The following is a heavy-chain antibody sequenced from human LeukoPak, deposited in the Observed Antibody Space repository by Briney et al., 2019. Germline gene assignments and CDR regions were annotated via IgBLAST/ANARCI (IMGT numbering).Heavy chain of an antibody. V-gene: IGHV3-48*01. J-gene: IGHJ4*02. CDR2: ITGDSGTI. CDR1: GFAFSSYA. D-gene: IGHD2-15*01. CDR3: ARDRMGGSFDY. Sequence: GGSLRLSCAASGFAFSSYAMNWVRQAPGEGVEWVSFITGDSGTIYYVDSMKGRFTISRDNAKNSLYLQIDNLRAEDTAVYYCARDRMGGSFDYWGQGTPVTVSS.